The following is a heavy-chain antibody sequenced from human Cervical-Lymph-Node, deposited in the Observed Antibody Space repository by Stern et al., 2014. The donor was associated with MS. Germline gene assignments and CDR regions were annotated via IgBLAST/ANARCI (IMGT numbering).Heavy chain of an antibody. CDR1: GYTFTSFA. CDR3: TRAYYCSQLAY. CDR2: IIVGNGNT. V-gene: IGHV1-3*01. Sequence: QVQLVQSGAEVKKPGASVKVSCKASGYTFTSFALHWVRQAPGQRPEWMGWIIVGNGNTKYSHNFQNRVTITRDTSPKLVYMDLTNLRSEDTAVYYCTRAYYCSQLAYWGQGTLITVSA. J-gene: IGHJ4*02. D-gene: IGHD2-15*01.